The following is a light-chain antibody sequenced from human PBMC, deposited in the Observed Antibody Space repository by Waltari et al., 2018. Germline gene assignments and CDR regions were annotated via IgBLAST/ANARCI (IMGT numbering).Light chain of an antibody. CDR1: QSIGSS. Sequence: EIVLTQSPAFRSVNLKEKVTITCQASQSIGSSLHWYQQKPDQSPKLLIKYASQSISGVPSRFSGSGSGTDFTLTINSLEAEDAATYYCQQSSSFPLTFGGGTKVEIK. CDR2: YAS. V-gene: IGKV6-21*02. CDR3: QQSSSFPLT. J-gene: IGKJ4*01.